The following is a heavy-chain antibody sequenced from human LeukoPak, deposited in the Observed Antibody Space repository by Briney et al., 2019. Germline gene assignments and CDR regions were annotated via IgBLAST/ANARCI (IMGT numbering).Heavy chain of an antibody. CDR1: AFTFSGYG. D-gene: IGHD2-15*01. J-gene: IGHJ6*02. CDR2: IWYDGSNK. Sequence: GSSLRLLHAASAFTFSGYGMQWVRQAARKGLAGVAIIWYDGSNKYYADSVKGRFTLSRDNYKNTMYLQMNSLRAEDTAVYYCARVGCSGGHCYGYYYYGMDVWGQGTTVTVSS. V-gene: IGHV3-33*08. CDR3: ARVGCSGGHCYGYYYYGMDV.